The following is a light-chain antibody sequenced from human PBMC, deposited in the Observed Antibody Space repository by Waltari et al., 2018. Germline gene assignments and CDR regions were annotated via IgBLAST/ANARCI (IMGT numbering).Light chain of an antibody. V-gene: IGLV1-44*01. CDR2: SNN. CDR1: THTFGRHS. CDR3: AAWDDSLNLI. Sequence: QSVLTQPPSASGTPGPRVTISCSGLTHTFGRHSVYWYQQVPGTAPKLLIYSNNQRPSGVPDRFSGSKSGTSASLAISGLQSEDEAEYFCAAWDDSLNLIFGVGTKLTVL. J-gene: IGLJ2*01.